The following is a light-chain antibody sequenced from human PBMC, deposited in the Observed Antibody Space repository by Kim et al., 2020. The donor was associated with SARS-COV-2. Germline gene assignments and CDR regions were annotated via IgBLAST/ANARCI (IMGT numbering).Light chain of an antibody. Sequence: DIQMTQSPSTLSAFVGDRVTITCRASQGIGNWLAWYQQIPGKAPKLLIYGASLLASGVPSRFSGSGSGTEFTLTISSLQPDDFATYFYQEDNGDSYTFGQGTKLEI. CDR2: GAS. J-gene: IGKJ2*01. V-gene: IGKV1-5*01. CDR1: QGIGNW. CDR3: QEDNGDSYT.